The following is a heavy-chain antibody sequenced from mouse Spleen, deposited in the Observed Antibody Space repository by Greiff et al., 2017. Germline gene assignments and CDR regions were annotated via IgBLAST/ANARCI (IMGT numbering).Heavy chain of an antibody. CDR3: ARHPPPHNYGSSSYYFDY. Sequence: EVHLVESGGGLVKPGGSLKLSCAASGFTFSSYAMSWVRQTPEKRLEWVATISSGGSYTYYPDSVKGRFTISRDNAKNTLYLQMSSLRSEDTAMYYCARHPPPHNYGSSSYYFDYWGQGTTLTVSS. CDR1: GFTFSSYA. J-gene: IGHJ2*01. CDR2: ISSGGSYT. D-gene: IGHD1-1*01. V-gene: IGHV5-9-3*01.